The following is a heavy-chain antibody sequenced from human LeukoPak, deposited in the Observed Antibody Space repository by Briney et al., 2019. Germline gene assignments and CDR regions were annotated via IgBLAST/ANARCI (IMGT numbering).Heavy chain of an antibody. CDR3: ARASEDSSSWYIHAFDI. J-gene: IGHJ3*02. V-gene: IGHV4-30-4*01. CDR1: GVSISSGDYY. Sequence: SQTLSLTCAVSGVSISSGDYYWSWTRQPPGQGLEWVGYICYSGSTYYNPSLKSRVTISVDTSKNQFSLKLSSVTAADTAVYYCARASEDSSSWYIHAFDIWGQGTMVTVSS. CDR2: ICYSGST. D-gene: IGHD6-13*01.